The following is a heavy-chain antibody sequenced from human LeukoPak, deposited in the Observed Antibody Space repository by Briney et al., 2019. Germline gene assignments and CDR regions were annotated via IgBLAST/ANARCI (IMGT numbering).Heavy chain of an antibody. CDR2: IYYSGST. CDR1: GGSISSYY. J-gene: IGHJ4*02. Sequence: SETLSLTCTVSGGSISSYYWSWIRQPPGKGLEWIGYIYYSGSTNYNPSLKSRVTISVDTSKNQFSLKLSSVTAADTAVYYCAAGTRAYYYDSSGYHYWGQGTLVTVSS. CDR3: AAGTRAYYYDSSGYHY. D-gene: IGHD3-22*01. V-gene: IGHV4-59*01.